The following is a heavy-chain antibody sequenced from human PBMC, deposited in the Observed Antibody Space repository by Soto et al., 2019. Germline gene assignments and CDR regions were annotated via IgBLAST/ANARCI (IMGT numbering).Heavy chain of an antibody. CDR3: ARSYSSSWGGVRFDP. CDR1: GGSISSYY. CDR2: IYYSGST. D-gene: IGHD6-13*01. V-gene: IGHV4-59*01. J-gene: IGHJ5*02. Sequence: ETLSLTCTVSGGSISSYYWSWIRQPPGKGLEWIGYIYYSGSTNYNPSLKSRVTIPVDTSKNQFSLKLSSVTAADTAVYYCARSYSSSWGGVRFDPWGQGTLVTVSS.